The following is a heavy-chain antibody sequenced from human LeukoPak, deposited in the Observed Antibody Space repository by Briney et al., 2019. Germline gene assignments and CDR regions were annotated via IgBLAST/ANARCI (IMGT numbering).Heavy chain of an antibody. V-gene: IGHV4-59*01. Sequence: SETLSLTCSVSGDSISGYYWNWIRQPPGKGLEWIGYIYYSGPTNYNPSLRSRVTISLDTSTNQFSLKLRSVTAADTAVYYCARAHDYGNVFDIWGQGTKVTVSS. CDR1: GDSISGYY. CDR3: ARAHDYGNVFDI. D-gene: IGHD4-17*01. J-gene: IGHJ3*02. CDR2: IYYSGPT.